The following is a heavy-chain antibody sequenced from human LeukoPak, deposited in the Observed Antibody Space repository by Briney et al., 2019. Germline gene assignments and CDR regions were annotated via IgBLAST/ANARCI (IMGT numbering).Heavy chain of an antibody. CDR2: INPNSGGT. V-gene: IGHV1-2*02. CDR3: ASVFWYSSSWSFDY. D-gene: IGHD6-13*01. Sequence: ASVKVSCKASGYTFTGYYMHWVRQAPGQGLEWMGWINPNSGGTNYAQKFQGRVTMTRDTSISTAYMELSRLRSDDTAVYYCASVFWYSSSWSFDYWGQGTLVTVPS. CDR1: GYTFTGYY. J-gene: IGHJ4*02.